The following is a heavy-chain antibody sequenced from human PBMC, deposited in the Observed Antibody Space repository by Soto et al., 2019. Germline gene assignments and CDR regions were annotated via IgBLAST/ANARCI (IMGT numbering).Heavy chain of an antibody. V-gene: IGHV3-9*01. CDR2: ISWNSGSI. Sequence: PGGSLRLSCAASGFTFDDYAMHWVRQAPGKGLEWVSGISWNSGSIGYADSVKGRFTISRDNAKNSLYLQMNSLRAEDTALYYCAKDRRGTIAEAGTPWFDPWGQGTLVTVSS. CDR3: AKDRRGTIAEAGTPWFDP. J-gene: IGHJ5*02. CDR1: GFTFDDYA. D-gene: IGHD6-13*01.